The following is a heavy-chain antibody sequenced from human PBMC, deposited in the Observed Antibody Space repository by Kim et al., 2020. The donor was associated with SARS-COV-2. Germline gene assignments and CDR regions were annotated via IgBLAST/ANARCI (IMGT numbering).Heavy chain of an antibody. Sequence: STNYNPSLKSRVTISIDTSKNQFSLKLSSVTAADTAVYYCARTPLYYEDYWGQGTLVTVSS. CDR3: ARTPLYYEDY. V-gene: IGHV4-34*01. CDR2: ST. D-gene: IGHD3-22*01. J-gene: IGHJ4*02.